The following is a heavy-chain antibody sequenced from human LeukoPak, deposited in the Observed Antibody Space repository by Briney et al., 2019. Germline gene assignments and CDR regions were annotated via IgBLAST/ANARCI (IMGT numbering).Heavy chain of an antibody. J-gene: IGHJ3*02. V-gene: IGHV4-39*07. Sequence: SETLSLTCTVSGGSISSSSYYWGWIRQPPGKGLEWIGSIYYSGSTYYNPSLKCRVTISVDTSKNQFSLKLSSVTAADTAVYYCARGALGYYYDSSGYYKTNAFDIWGQGTMVTVSS. CDR1: GGSISSSSYY. CDR3: ARGALGYYYDSSGYYKTNAFDI. D-gene: IGHD3-22*01. CDR2: IYYSGST.